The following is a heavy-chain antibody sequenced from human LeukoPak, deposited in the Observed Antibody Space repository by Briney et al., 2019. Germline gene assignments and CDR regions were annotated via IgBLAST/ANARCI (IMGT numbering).Heavy chain of an antibody. J-gene: IGHJ5*02. Sequence: SETLSLTCDVSGDFFKNYWWGWVRQPPGKGLEWIGRVYATGSTRFNPSLKSRLTMSMDTSTNQLSLKLTSVTAADTAVYYCARSNGWFGWFDPWGQGTLVTVSS. V-gene: IGHV4-4*07. CDR1: GDFFKNYW. D-gene: IGHD6-19*01. CDR2: VYATGST. CDR3: ARSNGWFGWFDP.